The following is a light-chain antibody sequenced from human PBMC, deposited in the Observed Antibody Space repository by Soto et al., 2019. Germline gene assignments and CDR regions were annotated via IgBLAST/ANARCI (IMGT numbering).Light chain of an antibody. Sequence: QSALTQPASVSGSPGQSITISCTGTSSDVGGYNYVSWYQQHPGKAPKLMIYEVSNRPSGVSNRFSGSKSGNTASLTISRLQAEDEADYYCSSYTTSSTHWVFGGGTKPTVL. CDR1: SSDVGGYNY. J-gene: IGLJ3*02. V-gene: IGLV2-14*01. CDR3: SSYTTSSTHWV. CDR2: EVS.